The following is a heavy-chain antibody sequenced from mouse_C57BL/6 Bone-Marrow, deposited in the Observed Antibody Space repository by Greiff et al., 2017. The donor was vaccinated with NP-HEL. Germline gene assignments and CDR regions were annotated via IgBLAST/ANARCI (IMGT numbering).Heavy chain of an antibody. CDR1: GYTFTSYG. CDR2: IYIGNGYT. D-gene: IGHD1-1*01. J-gene: IGHJ3*01. CDR3: AGVPLITTVVAEDWFAY. V-gene: IGHV1-58*01. Sequence: VQLKESGAELVRPGSSVKMSCKTSGYTFTSYGINWVKQRPGQGLEWIGYIYIGNGYTEYNEKFKGKATLTSDTSSSTAYMQLSSLTSEDSAIYFCAGVPLITTVVAEDWFAYWGQGTLVTVSA.